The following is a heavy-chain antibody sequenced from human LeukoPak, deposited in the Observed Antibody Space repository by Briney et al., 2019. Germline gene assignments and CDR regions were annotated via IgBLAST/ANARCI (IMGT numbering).Heavy chain of an antibody. CDR3: ARAFAGATHDY. J-gene: IGHJ4*02. CDR2: IYYSGST. CDR1: GGSISSYY. Sequence: PSETLSLTCTVSGGSISSYYWSWIRQSPGKGLEWIGYIYYSGSTNYNPSLKSRVTISVDTSKNQFSLKLSSVTAADTAVYYCARAFAGATHDYWGQGTLVTVSS. D-gene: IGHD1-26*01. V-gene: IGHV4-59*01.